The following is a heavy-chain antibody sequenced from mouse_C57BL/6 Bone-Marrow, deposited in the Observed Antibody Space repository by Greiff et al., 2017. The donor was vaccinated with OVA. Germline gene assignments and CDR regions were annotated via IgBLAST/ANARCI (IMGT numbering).Heavy chain of an antibody. D-gene: IGHD4-1*01. CDR2: IDPENGDT. V-gene: IGHV14-4*01. CDR3: TTNWGPFDY. J-gene: IGHJ2*01. CDR1: GFNIKDDY. Sequence: EVQLVESGAELVRPGASVKLSCTASGFNIKDDYMHWVKQRPEQGLEWIGWIDPENGDTEYASKFQGKATITADTSSNTAYLQLSSLTSEDTAVYYCTTNWGPFDYWVQGTTLTVSS.